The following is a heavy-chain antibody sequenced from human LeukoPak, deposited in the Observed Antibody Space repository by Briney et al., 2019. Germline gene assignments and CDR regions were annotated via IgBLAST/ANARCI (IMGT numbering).Heavy chain of an antibody. D-gene: IGHD3-10*01. CDR1: GFTFSSYS. Sequence: GGSLRLSCAASGFTFSSYSMNWVRQAPGKGLEWVSSISSSSSYIYYADSVKGRFTISRDNAKNSLYLQMNSLRAEDTAVYYCARELLTGRPRVRAMVRGVTDYWGQGTLVTVSS. J-gene: IGHJ4*02. V-gene: IGHV3-21*01. CDR2: ISSSSSYI. CDR3: ARELLTGRPRVRAMVRGVTDY.